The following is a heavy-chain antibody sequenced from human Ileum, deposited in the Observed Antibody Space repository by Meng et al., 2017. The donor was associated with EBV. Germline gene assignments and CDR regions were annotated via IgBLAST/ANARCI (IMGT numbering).Heavy chain of an antibody. Sequence: GLLQDSGPGLVKPSGTLSLTCAVSGGAISRSNWWSWVRQPPGKGLEWIGKIYHSGITIYNPSLKSRVTMSVDNSKNQFSLKLNSMTAADTAVYYCARDPTGGEDHQRVWGQGTLVTVSS. J-gene: IGHJ4*02. CDR1: GGAISRSNW. V-gene: IGHV4-4*02. CDR2: IYHSGIT. CDR3: ARDPTGGEDHQRV. D-gene: IGHD1-14*01.